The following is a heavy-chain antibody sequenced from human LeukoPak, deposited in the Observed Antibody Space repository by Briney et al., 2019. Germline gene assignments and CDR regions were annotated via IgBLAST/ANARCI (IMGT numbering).Heavy chain of an antibody. J-gene: IGHJ4*02. CDR1: GGTFSSYA. D-gene: IGHD3-3*01. Sequence: GASVKVSCKASGGTFSSYAISWVRQAPGQGLEWMGGIIPIFGTANYAQKFQGRVTITADESTSTAYMELSSLRSEDTAVYYCARGNTIFEETPLGYWGQGTLVTVSS. CDR2: IIPIFGTA. V-gene: IGHV1-69*13. CDR3: ARGNTIFEETPLGY.